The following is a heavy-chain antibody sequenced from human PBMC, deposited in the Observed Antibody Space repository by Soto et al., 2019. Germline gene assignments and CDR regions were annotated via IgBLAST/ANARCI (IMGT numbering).Heavy chain of an antibody. CDR3: AREDTAGHFDF. Sequence: SQTLSLTCAISGDSVSSNSAVWNWIRQPPSRGLEWLGKTYYRSKWNNDYAVSVKSRITINPDTSKNQFSLQLNSVTPEDTAVYYCAREDTAGHFDFWGQGTLVTVSS. CDR2: TYYRSKWNN. J-gene: IGHJ4*02. CDR1: GDSVSSNSAV. V-gene: IGHV6-1*01.